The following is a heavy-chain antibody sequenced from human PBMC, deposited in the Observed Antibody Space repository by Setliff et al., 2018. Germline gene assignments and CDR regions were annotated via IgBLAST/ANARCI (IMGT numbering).Heavy chain of an antibody. D-gene: IGHD4-17*01. CDR3: AREVLSTVVAWDY. Sequence: ASVKVSCKTSGYSFTKYFLHWVRQAPGQGLEWMGRINPNSDGTNYAQKFQGRVTMTRDTSISTAYMELSRLRSDDTAVYYCAREVLSTVVAWDYWGQGTLVTVSS. V-gene: IGHV1-2*06. CDR1: GYSFTKYF. CDR2: INPNSDGT. J-gene: IGHJ4*02.